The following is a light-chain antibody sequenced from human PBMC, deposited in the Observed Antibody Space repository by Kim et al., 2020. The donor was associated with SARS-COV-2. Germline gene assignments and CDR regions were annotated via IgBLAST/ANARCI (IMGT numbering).Light chain of an antibody. CDR1: NSDIGTYSF. CDR2: DVN. J-gene: IGLJ2*01. Sequence: QSVTISCTGTNSDIGTYSFVSWFQQLPGNVPRLMIYDVNKRPSEIPSRFSGSKSGNTASLTISGLQPEDEADYYCTSYSYAAAHVIFGGGTQLTVL. V-gene: IGLV2-14*04. CDR3: TSYSYAAAHVI.